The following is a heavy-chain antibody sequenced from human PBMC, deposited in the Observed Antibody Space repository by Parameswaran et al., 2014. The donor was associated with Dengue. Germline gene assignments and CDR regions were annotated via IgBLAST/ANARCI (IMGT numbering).Heavy chain of an antibody. Sequence: AISSARWIRQPPGKGLEWIGYIYYSGSTNYNPSLKSRVTISVDTSKNQFSLRLSSVTAADTAVYYCARVSSTNVSWGQGTLVTVSS. CDR1: AISSA. J-gene: IGHJ5*02. CDR3: ARVSSTNVS. CDR2: IYYSGST. V-gene: IGHV4-59*01.